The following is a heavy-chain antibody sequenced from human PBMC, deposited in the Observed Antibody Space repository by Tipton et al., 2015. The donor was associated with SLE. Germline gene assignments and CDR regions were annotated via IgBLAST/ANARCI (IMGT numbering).Heavy chain of an antibody. CDR2: IYYSGST. CDR1: GGSISSSSYY. Sequence: TLSLTCTVSGGSISSSSYYWGWIRQPPGKGLEWIGSIYYSGSTNYNPSLKSRVTISVDTSKNQFSLKLSSVTAADTAVYYCARGHRVRGDPYFDYWGQGPLVTVSS. CDR3: ARGHRVRGDPYFDY. J-gene: IGHJ4*02. D-gene: IGHD3-10*01. V-gene: IGHV4-39*07.